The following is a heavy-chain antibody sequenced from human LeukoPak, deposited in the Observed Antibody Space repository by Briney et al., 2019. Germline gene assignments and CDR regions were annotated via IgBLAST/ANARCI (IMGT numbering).Heavy chain of an antibody. CDR3: AKYCSGATCYAGPDC. CDR2: ISYDGSNK. V-gene: IGHV3-30*18. Sequence: PGGSLRLSCAASGFSLSSHGMHWVRQAPGKGLDWVAVISYDGSNKYYADSVKGRFTISRDNSKNTLYLRVNSLRAEDTAVYYCAKYCSGATCYAGPDCWGQGTLVTVSS. J-gene: IGHJ4*02. CDR1: GFSLSSHG. D-gene: IGHD2-15*01.